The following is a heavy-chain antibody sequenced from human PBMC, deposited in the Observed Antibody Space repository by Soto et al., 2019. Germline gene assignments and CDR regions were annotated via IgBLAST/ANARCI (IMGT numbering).Heavy chain of an antibody. J-gene: IGHJ6*02. D-gene: IGHD3-10*01. Sequence: QVQLQESGPGLVKPSETLSLTCTVSVDSSSNYKWSWIRQPPGRRLEWIGYIDSNGGTSYNPSLQSRVTISIDTSTKQFFLKLSSVTAADTAVYYCVRQGFGRLHGLVDVWGQGTTVTVSS. CDR3: VRQGFGRLHGLVDV. CDR1: VDSSSNYK. V-gene: IGHV4-59*08. CDR2: IDSNGGT.